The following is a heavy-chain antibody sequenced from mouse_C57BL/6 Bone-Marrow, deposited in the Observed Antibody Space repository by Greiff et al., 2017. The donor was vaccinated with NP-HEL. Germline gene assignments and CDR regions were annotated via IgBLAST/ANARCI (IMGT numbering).Heavy chain of an antibody. D-gene: IGHD1-1*01. Sequence: QVQLQQPGADLVKPGASVKLSCKASGYTFTSYWMHWVKQRPGRGLEWIGRIDPNSGRTKFNEKFKTKATLTVDKPSSTAYMQLSSLTSEDSAVYYCARYYYGSRGWYFDVWGTGTTVTVSS. V-gene: IGHV1-72*01. CDR1: GYTFTSYW. J-gene: IGHJ1*03. CDR3: ARYYYGSRGWYFDV. CDR2: IDPNSGRT.